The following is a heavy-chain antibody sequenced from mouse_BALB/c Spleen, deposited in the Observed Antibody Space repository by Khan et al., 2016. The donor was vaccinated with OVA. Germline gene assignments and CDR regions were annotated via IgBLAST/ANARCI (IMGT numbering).Heavy chain of an antibody. Sequence: QVQLQQSGAELVRPGTSVKLSCKTSGYIFTSYWIHWVKQRSGQGLEWIARIYPGTDNTYYSEKFKDKATLTADKSSSTAYLQLSSLKSEDSAVFCCAGEEALYYFDYWGQGTTLTVSS. J-gene: IGHJ2*01. CDR2: IYPGTDNT. V-gene: IGHV1-76*01. CDR1: GYIFTSYW. CDR3: AGEEALYYFDY.